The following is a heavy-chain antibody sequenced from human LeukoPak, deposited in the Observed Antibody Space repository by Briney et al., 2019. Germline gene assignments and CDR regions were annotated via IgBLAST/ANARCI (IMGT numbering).Heavy chain of an antibody. CDR1: GGSISSSSYY. D-gene: IGHD2-2*01. V-gene: IGHV4-39*07. CDR2: IYYSGST. CDR3: ASFLVSPGRPVGWFDP. J-gene: IGHJ5*02. Sequence: SETLSLTCTVSGGSISSSSYYWGWIRQPPGKGLEWIGSIYYSGSTYYNPSLKSRVTISVDTSKNQFSLKLSSVTAADTAVYYCASFLVSPGRPVGWFDPWGQGTLVTVSS.